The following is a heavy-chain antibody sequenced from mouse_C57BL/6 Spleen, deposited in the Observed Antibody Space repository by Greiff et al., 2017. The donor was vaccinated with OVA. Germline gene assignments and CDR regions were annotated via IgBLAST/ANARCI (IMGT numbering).Heavy chain of an antibody. D-gene: IGHD4-1*01. CDR3: ARSTNWDVRWVAC. CDR1: GFTFSDYG. CDR2: ISSGSSTI. Sequence: EVKLVESGGGLVKPGGSLKLSCAASGFTFSDYGMHWVRQAPEKGLEWVAYISSGSSTIYYADTVKGRFTISRDNAKNTLFLQMTSLRSEDTAMYYCARSTNWDVRWVACWGQGTLVTVSA. J-gene: IGHJ3*01. V-gene: IGHV5-17*01.